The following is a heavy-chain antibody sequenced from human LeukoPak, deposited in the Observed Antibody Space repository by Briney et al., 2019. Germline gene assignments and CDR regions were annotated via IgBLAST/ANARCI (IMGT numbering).Heavy chain of an antibody. CDR1: GGSFSSSVSY. CDR2: IYYSGST. V-gene: IGHV4-39*01. Sequence: PSETLSLTCSISGGSFSSSVSYWAWIRQPPGKGLEWIGTIYYSGSTYYNPSLKSRVTISEDTSKNQFSLKVSSVTAADTAVYYCARRVKDYDFWSGYYQPEYWGQGTLVTVSS. D-gene: IGHD3-3*01. J-gene: IGHJ4*02. CDR3: ARRVKDYDFWSGYYQPEY.